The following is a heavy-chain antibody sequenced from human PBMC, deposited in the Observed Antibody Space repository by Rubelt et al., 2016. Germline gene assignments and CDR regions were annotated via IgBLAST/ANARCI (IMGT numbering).Heavy chain of an antibody. D-gene: IGHD4/OR15-4a*01. J-gene: IGHJ4*02. V-gene: IGHV4-39*01. CDR2: IYYSGST. CDR1: GGSISSSNYY. Sequence: QLQLQESGPGLVKPSETLSLTCTVSGGSISSSNYYWAWIRQPPGKGLEWIGSIYYSGSTYYNPSLKRRVTMSVDTSKNQFSRKRSSVTAAETAVYYCARQGDHTNYHYLDYWGQGTLVTVSS. CDR3: ARQGDHTNYHYLDY.